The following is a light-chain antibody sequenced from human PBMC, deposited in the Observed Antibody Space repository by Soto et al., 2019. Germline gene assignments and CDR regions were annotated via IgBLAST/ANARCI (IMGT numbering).Light chain of an antibody. V-gene: IGKV3-15*01. CDR1: QSVSRN. CDR2: GAS. Sequence: RVMTQSPATLSVSPGERSTLSCMASQSVSRNLAWYQQKPCQAPRLLIYGASTRATGIPARFSGSGSGTEFTLTISSLQSEDSAAYYCQQYNNWPPITFGQGTRLEIK. J-gene: IGKJ5*01. CDR3: QQYNNWPPIT.